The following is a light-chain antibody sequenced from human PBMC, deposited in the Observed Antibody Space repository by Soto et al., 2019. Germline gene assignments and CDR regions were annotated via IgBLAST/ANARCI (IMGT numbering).Light chain of an antibody. CDR2: GAS. J-gene: IGKJ3*01. CDR3: HQYNSWPLY. V-gene: IGKV3-20*01. CDR1: RTVDGNY. Sequence: ETVMTQSPATLAVSPCESATLSWSASRTVDGNYLAWYHQKPGQPPRLLIYGASNRATGIPDRFSGSGSGTDFTLTISRLEPEDFAVYYCHQYNSWPLYFGPGTKVDIK.